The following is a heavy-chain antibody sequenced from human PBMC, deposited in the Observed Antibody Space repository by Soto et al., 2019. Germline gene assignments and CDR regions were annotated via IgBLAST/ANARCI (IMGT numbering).Heavy chain of an antibody. J-gene: IGHJ3*02. D-gene: IGHD4-4*01. Sequence: GESLKISCKGSGYSFTNYWINWVRQMPGKGLEWMGTIDPSDSYTNYSPSFQGHVTISADKSISTAYLQWSGLKASDTAMYYCARHGGGNYPPLHDAFDIWGQGTMVTVSS. CDR2: IDPSDSYT. CDR3: ARHGGGNYPPLHDAFDI. CDR1: GYSFTNYW. V-gene: IGHV5-10-1*01.